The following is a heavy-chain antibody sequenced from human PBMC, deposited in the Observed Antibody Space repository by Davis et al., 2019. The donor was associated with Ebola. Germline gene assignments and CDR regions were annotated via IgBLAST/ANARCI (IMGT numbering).Heavy chain of an antibody. V-gene: IGHV4-4*02. CDR3: ARGWGDYGGNSDLGAYYYYYGMDV. CDR2: IYHSGST. D-gene: IGHD4-23*01. J-gene: IGHJ6*02. Sequence: GSLRLSCAVSGGSISSSNWWSWVRQPPGKGLEWIGEIYHSGSTNYNPSLKSRVTISVDKSKNQFSLKLSSVTAADTAVYYCARGWGDYGGNSDLGAYYYYYGMDVWGQGTTVTVSS. CDR1: GGSISSSNW.